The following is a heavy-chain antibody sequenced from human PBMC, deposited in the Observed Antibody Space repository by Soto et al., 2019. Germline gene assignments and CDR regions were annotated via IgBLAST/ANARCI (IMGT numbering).Heavy chain of an antibody. CDR1: GGSISSYY. CDR2: IYYSGST. Sequence: PSETLSLTCTVSGGSISSYYWSWIRQPPGKGLEWIGYIYYSGSTNYNPSIKSRVTISVDTSKNQFSLKLSSVTAADTAVYYCARDYYGSGSPPLGYWGQGTLVTVS. J-gene: IGHJ4*02. CDR3: ARDYYGSGSPPLGY. V-gene: IGHV4-59*01. D-gene: IGHD3-10*01.